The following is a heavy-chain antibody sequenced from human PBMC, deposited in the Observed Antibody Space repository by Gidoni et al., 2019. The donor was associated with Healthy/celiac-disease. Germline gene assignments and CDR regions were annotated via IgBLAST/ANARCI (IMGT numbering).Heavy chain of an antibody. D-gene: IGHD3-10*01. J-gene: IGHJ4*02. CDR1: GFTFSSYA. CDR3: AREGMVRAPTSFDY. Sequence: QVQLVESGGGVVQPGRSLRLSCSASGFTFSSYAMHSVRQAPGKGLEWVAVISYDGSNKYYADSVKGRFTISRDNSKNTLYLQMNSLRAEDTAVYYCAREGMVRAPTSFDYWGQGTLVTVSS. V-gene: IGHV3-30*04. CDR2: ISYDGSNK.